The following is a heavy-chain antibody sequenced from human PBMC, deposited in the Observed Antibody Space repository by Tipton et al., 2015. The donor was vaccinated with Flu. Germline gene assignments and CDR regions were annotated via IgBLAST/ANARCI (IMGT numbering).Heavy chain of an antibody. D-gene: IGHD5-24*01. CDR2: ISSSGNTI. Sequence: SLRLSCAASGFTLSSYEMNWVRQAPGKGLEWVSYISSSGNTIYYADSVKGRFTISRDNAKNSLYLQMNSLRAEDTAVYYCARDRGMALDYWGQGTLVTVSS. CDR3: ARDRGMALDY. V-gene: IGHV3-48*03. J-gene: IGHJ4*02. CDR1: GFTLSSYE.